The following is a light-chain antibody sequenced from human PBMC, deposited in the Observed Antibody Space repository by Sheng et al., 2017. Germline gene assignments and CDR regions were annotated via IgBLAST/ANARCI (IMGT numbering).Light chain of an antibody. CDR1: QGISNW. V-gene: IGKV1-12*02. CDR3: QQANSFLSLT. J-gene: IGKJ4*01. CDR2: AAS. Sequence: DIQMTQSPSSLSASVGDRVTITCRASQGISNWLAWYQQRPGKAPKLLIYAASSLQSGVPSRFRGSGSGTDFTLTISSLQPEDFATYYCQQANSFLSLTFGGGTKVRS.